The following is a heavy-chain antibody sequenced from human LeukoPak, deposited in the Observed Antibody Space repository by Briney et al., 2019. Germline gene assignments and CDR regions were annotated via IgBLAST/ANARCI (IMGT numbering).Heavy chain of an antibody. CDR3: ARPPRGYCSGGSCSYYYYMDV. Sequence: ASVKVSCKVSGYTLTELSMHWVRQAPGKGLEWMGRFDPEDGETIYAQKFQGRVTMTADTSTDTVYMELGSLRSEDTAVYYCARPPRGYCSGGSCSYYYYMDVWGKGTTVTVSS. D-gene: IGHD2-15*01. V-gene: IGHV1-24*01. CDR1: GYTLTELS. J-gene: IGHJ6*03. CDR2: FDPEDGET.